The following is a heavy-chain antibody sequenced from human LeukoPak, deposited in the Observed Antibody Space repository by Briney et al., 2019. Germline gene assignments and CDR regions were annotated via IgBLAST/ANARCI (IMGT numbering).Heavy chain of an antibody. Sequence: PSETLCLTCAVSGYSISSGYYWGWIRQPPGKGLEWIGSIYHSGSTYYNPSLKSRVTISVDTSKNQFSLKLSSVTAADTAVYYCAQGQLLYRRWFDPWGQGTLVTVSS. V-gene: IGHV4-38-2*01. CDR1: GYSISSGYY. CDR3: AQGQLLYRRWFDP. J-gene: IGHJ5*02. D-gene: IGHD2-2*02. CDR2: IYHSGST.